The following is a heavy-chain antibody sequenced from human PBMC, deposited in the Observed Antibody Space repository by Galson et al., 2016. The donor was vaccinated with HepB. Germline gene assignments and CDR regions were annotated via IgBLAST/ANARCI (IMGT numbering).Heavy chain of an antibody. Sequence: SETLSLTCAVSGVSFSSGYWWSWVRQPPGRRLEWIGDLWRSGLTNYNPSLKSRLTISVDKSKNEFSLRLSSVTAADTAVYYCARGPSAFDYWGQGILVTVST. J-gene: IGHJ4*02. CDR3: ARGPSAFDY. V-gene: IGHV4-4*02. CDR1: GVSFSSGYW. CDR2: LWRSGLT.